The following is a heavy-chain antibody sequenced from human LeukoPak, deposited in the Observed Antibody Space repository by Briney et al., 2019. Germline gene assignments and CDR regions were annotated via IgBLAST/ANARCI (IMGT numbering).Heavy chain of an antibody. CDR1: GFTFSSYW. CDR3: ARGNDFWSGYSDY. CDR2: INSDGTGI. V-gene: IGHV3-74*01. D-gene: IGHD3-3*01. J-gene: IGHJ4*02. Sequence: PGGTLRLSCAASGFTFSSYWMHWVRQVPGKGLVWVSRINSDGTGIAYADSVKGRFTISRDNAENTLYLQMNSLRAEDTAVYYCARGNDFWSGYSDYWGQGTLVTVSS.